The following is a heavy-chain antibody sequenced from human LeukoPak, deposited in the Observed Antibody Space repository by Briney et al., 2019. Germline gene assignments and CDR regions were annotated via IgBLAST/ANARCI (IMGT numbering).Heavy chain of an antibody. Sequence: SETLSLTCTVSGYSISSGYYWGWIRQPPGKGLEWIGSIYYSGSTYYNPSLKSRVTISVDTSKSQFSLKLSSVTAADTAVYYCARNGHYSLDYWGQGTLVTVSS. D-gene: IGHD2-15*01. CDR2: IYYSGST. CDR1: GYSISSGYY. V-gene: IGHV4-38-2*02. CDR3: ARNGHYSLDY. J-gene: IGHJ4*02.